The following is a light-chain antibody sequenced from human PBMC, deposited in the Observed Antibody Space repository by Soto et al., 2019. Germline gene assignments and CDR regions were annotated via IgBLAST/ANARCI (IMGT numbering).Light chain of an antibody. CDR1: QTISDW. CDR2: KAS. V-gene: IGKV1-5*03. Sequence: DSRTSHSASTLSASIGTRVTINCRASQTISDWLAWHQQKPGKAPKLLIYKASSLESGVPSRFSGSGSGTEFTLTISSLQPDDVATYYCLQYETYWTFGQGTKVDIK. J-gene: IGKJ1*01. CDR3: LQYETYWT.